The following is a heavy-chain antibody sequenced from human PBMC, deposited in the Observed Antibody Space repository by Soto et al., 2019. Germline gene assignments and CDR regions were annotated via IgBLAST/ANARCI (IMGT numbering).Heavy chain of an antibody. CDR2: IYYSGST. V-gene: IGHV4-59*01. D-gene: IGHD3-10*01. CDR3: ASFFYGPYYFDY. J-gene: IGHJ4*02. CDR1: GGSISSYY. Sequence: ASETLSLTCTVSGGSISSYYWSWIRQPPGKGLEWIGYIYYSGSTNYNPSLKSRVTISVDTSKNQFSLKLSSVTAADTAVYYCASFFYGPYYFDYWGQGTLVTVSS.